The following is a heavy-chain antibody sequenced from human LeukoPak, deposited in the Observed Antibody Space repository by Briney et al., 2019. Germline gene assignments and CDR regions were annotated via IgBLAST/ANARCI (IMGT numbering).Heavy chain of an antibody. CDR1: GFTFSSYA. D-gene: IGHD5-24*01. V-gene: IGHV3-64*01. CDR2: ISSNGGST. J-gene: IGHJ4*02. Sequence: GGSLRLSCAGSGFTFSSYAMHWVRQAPGKGLEYVSVISSNGGSTYYANSVKGRFTISRDNSKNTLYLQMGSLRADDTAVYYCAKIKSDGPEVFDYWGQGTLVTVSS. CDR3: AKIKSDGPEVFDY.